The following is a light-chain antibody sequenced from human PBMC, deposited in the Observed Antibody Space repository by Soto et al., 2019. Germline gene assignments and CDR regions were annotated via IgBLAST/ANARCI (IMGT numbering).Light chain of an antibody. CDR1: NSDVGGYNF. CDR2: DVN. V-gene: IGLV2-11*01. CDR3: CSYAGSYTTWV. Sequence: QPVLTQPRSVSGSPGQSVTISCTGTNSDVGGYNFVSWYQQHPGKAPKFMIYDVNKRPSGVPDRFSGSKSGNTASLTISGLQAEDEADYYCCSYAGSYTTWVFGGGTKVTVL. J-gene: IGLJ3*02.